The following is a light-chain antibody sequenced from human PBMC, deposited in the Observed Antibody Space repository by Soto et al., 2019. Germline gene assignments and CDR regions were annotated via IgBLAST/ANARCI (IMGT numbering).Light chain of an antibody. Sequence: VLTQPPSVSGAPGQRVTISCTGSSSNIGAGYDVHWYQHLPGTAPKLLIYGNSNRPSGVPDRFSGSKSGTSASLAITGLQAEDEADYYCQSYDSSLSGPSYVFGTGTKVTVL. CDR2: GNS. J-gene: IGLJ1*01. CDR1: SSNIGAGYD. CDR3: QSYDSSLSGPSYV. V-gene: IGLV1-40*01.